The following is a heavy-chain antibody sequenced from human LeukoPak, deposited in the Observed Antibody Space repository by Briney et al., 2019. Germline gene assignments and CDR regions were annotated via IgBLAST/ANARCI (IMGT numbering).Heavy chain of an antibody. V-gene: IGHV1-2*02. Sequence: ASVKVSCKASGYTFTDHYIHWVRQAPGQGLEWMGWMNPTDNGAIYAQKFQSRVAMTRDTSISTAYVEVSRLTSDDTAVYYCTTNAAALDYWGQGTLVTVSS. CDR1: GYTFTDHY. CDR3: TTNAAALDY. D-gene: IGHD6-13*01. CDR2: MNPTDNGA. J-gene: IGHJ4*02.